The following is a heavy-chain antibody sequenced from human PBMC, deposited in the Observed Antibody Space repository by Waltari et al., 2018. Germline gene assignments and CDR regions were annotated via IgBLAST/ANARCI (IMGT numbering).Heavy chain of an antibody. CDR1: GFTFSNYS. V-gene: IGHV3-21*02. CDR3: ARGPWAPLDY. CDR2: IGISNTYK. J-gene: IGHJ4*02. Sequence: EVQLVESGGGQVKPGGSLRLSCVGSGFTFSNYSMNWFRVAPGKGPDWVSSIGISNTYKFYADSVKGRFTGSRDNAKNSVYLQMNNLRVEDTAVYYCARGPWAPLDYWGQGVLVTVSS.